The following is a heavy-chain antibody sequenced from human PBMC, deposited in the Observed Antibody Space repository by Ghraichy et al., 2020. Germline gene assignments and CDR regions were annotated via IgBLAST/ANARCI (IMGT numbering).Heavy chain of an antibody. CDR3: VRQCTELRDKLYYYYGMDV. D-gene: IGHD2-15*01. CDR1: GFTFSNCD. J-gene: IGHJ6*02. Sequence: GGSLRLSCAASGFTFSNCDMHWVRQVTGKGLQWVSGIGIAGDPHYLDSVKGRFTISRENAKNSLYLQMNSLRAGVSAVYFCVRQCTELRDKLYYYYGMDVWGQGTTVTVSS. V-gene: IGHV3-13*05. CDR2: IGIAGDP.